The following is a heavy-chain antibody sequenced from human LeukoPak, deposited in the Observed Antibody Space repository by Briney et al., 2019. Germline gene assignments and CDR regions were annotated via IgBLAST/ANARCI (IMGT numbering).Heavy chain of an antibody. Sequence: SVKDSCKASVGTFSSYAIRWVRQAPGQGLEWMGRIIPMFGIANYAQKFQGRVTITADKSTSTAYMELSSLRSEDTAVYYYARGHDFWSDNWFDPWGQGTLVTVSS. J-gene: IGHJ5*02. V-gene: IGHV1-69*04. CDR1: VGTFSSYA. D-gene: IGHD3-3*01. CDR3: ARGHDFWSDNWFDP. CDR2: IIPMFGIA.